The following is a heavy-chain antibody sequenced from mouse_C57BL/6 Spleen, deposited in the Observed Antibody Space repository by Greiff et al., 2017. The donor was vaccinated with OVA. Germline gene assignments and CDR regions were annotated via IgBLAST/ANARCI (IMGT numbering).Heavy chain of an antibody. D-gene: IGHD1-1*01. V-gene: IGHV1-26*01. CDR3: ARVGYYGFDY. J-gene: IGHJ2*01. CDR1: GYTFTDYY. CDR2: INPNNGGT. Sequence: VQLQQSGPELVKPGASVKISCKASGYTFTDYYMNWVKQSHGKSLEWIGDINPNNGGTSYNQKFKGKATLTVDKSSSTAYMELRSLTSEDSAVYYCARVGYYGFDYWGQGTTLTVSS.